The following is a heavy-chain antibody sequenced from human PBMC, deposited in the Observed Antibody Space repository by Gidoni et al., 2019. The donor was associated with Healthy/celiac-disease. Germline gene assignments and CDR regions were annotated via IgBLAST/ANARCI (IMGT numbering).Heavy chain of an antibody. CDR2: INHSGST. V-gene: IGHV4-34*01. CDR1: GGSFSGYY. CDR3: ARGRSVVVAARRFDY. J-gene: IGHJ4*02. Sequence: QVQLQQWGAGLLQPSATLSLPCAVYGGSFSGYYWSWIRQPPGKGLEWIGEINHSGSTNYNPSLKSRVTISVDTSKNQFSLKLSSVTAADTAVYYCARGRSVVVAARRFDYWGQGTLVTVSS. D-gene: IGHD2-15*01.